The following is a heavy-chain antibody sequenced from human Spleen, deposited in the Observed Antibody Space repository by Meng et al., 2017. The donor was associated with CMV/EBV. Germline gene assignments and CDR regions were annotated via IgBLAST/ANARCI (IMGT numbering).Heavy chain of an antibody. Sequence: SLKISCAASGFTVSSNYMSWVRQAPGKGLEWVSGITWNSGRIGYADAVKGRFTISRDNAKNSLYLQMNSLRTEDTALYYCAKDTDYYYGMDVWGQGTTVTVSS. CDR1: GFTVSSNY. CDR2: ITWNSGRI. J-gene: IGHJ6*02. CDR3: AKDTDYYYGMDV. V-gene: IGHV3-9*01.